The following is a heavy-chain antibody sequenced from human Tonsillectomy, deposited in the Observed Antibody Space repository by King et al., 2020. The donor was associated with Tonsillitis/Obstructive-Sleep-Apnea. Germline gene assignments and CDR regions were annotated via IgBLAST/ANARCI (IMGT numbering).Heavy chain of an antibody. V-gene: IGHV3-23*01. CDR2: ISGSGGST. CDR1: GFTFSSYA. Sequence: VQPLESGGGLVQPGGSLRLSCAASGFTFSSYAMSWVRQAPGKGLEWVSAISGSGGSTYYADSVKGRFTISRDNSKNTLYLQMNSLRAEDTAVYYCAKSHLGYCSSTSCYLWDYWGQGTRVTVSS. CDR3: AKSHLGYCSSTSCYLWDY. D-gene: IGHD2-2*01. J-gene: IGHJ4*02.